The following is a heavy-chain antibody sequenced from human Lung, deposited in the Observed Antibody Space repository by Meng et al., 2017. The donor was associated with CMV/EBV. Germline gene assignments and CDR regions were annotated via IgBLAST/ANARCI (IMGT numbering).Heavy chain of an antibody. D-gene: IGHD3-10*01. J-gene: IGHJ6*02. CDR3: ARERLLREPPYYGMDV. Sequence: ASXXVSXKASGYTFTAYYMHWVRQAPGQGLEWMGWINPSSGSTIYAQNFQGRVTMTTDTSNSTAYMEVSRLTSDDTAVYYCARERLLREPPYYGMDVWGQGXTVTVSS. V-gene: IGHV1-2*02. CDR2: INPSSGST. CDR1: GYTFTAYY.